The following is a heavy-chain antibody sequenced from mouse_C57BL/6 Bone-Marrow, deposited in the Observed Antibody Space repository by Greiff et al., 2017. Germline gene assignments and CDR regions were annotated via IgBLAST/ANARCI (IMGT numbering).Heavy chain of an antibody. CDR3: ARGGLDYFDY. CDR2: ISSGGSYT. J-gene: IGHJ2*01. D-gene: IGHD3-1*01. Sequence: EVMLVESGGDLVKPGGSLKLSCAASGFTFSSYGMSWVRQTPDKRLAWVATISSGGSYTYYPDSVKGRFTISRDKAKNTLYRQMSSLKSEDTSMYYCARGGLDYFDYWGQGTTLTVSS. V-gene: IGHV5-6*02. CDR1: GFTFSSYG.